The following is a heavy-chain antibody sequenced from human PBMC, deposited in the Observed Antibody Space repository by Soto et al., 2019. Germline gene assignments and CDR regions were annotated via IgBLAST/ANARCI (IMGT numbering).Heavy chain of an antibody. CDR3: AVAAVREILTEQSSGMAV. CDR2: IMPTVDSA. V-gene: IGHV1-69*01. CDR1: GGTLSDYA. D-gene: IGHD3-10*01. Sequence: QVQLVQSGAELKNPGSSVKVSCKASGGTLSDYAVSWVRQARGQGLEWMGGIMPTVDSANYAQKFQGRLTITADESTSTANMELSSLTSDDTAIYYCAVAAVREILTEQSSGMAVWGQGTTVTVSS. J-gene: IGHJ6*02.